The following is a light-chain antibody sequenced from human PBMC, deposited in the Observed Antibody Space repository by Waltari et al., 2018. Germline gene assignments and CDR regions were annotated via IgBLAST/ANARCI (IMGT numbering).Light chain of an antibody. CDR2: WAA. CDR1: QSVLYSSNSQNY. J-gene: IGKJ1*01. V-gene: IGKV4-1*01. CDR3: QQYYDIPWT. Sequence: DIVMTQSPDSLAVSLGERVTINCKSSQSVLYSSNSQNYLAWYQQKPGQPPKWLISWAAARESGVPDRFSGGESGTDFTLTISSLQAEDVAVYYCQQYYDIPWTFGQGTKVEIK.